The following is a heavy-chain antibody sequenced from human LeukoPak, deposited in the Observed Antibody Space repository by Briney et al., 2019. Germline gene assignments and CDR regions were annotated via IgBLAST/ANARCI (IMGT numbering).Heavy chain of an antibody. CDR2: ISSSSIPI. V-gene: IGHV3-48*02. CDR3: ARGTTVLDY. D-gene: IGHD1-1*01. J-gene: IGHJ4*02. Sequence: ETLSLTCTVSGVSISSSSYYWGWVRQAPGKGLEWVSYISSSSIPIYYTDSVKGRFTTSRDNAKNSLYLQMNSLRDEDTAVYYCARGTTVLDYWGQGTLVTVSS. CDR1: GVSISSSSYY.